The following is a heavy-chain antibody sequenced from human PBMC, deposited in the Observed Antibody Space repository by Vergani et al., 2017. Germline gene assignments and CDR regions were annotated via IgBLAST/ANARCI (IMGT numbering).Heavy chain of an antibody. CDR2: IYVSGIT. J-gene: IGHJ3*01. V-gene: IGHV4-61*02. CDR1: GASINNDFYY. CDR3: ARNNKQLRPRAFDV. D-gene: IGHD4-23*01. Sequence: QLQLQESGPGLVKPSQTLSLTCTVSGASINNDFYYWHWIRQPAGKGLEWIGRIYVSGITDYNSSLQSLVSMSVDTSKNQFSLTLTAVTASDSAVYYCARNNKQLRPRAFDVWGQGTMVTVSS.